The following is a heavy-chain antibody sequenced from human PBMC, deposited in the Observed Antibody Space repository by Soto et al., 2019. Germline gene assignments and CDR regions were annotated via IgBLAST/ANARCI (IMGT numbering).Heavy chain of an antibody. V-gene: IGHV1-3*01. CDR1: GYTFTSYA. CDR2: INAGNGNT. J-gene: IGHJ5*02. D-gene: IGHD6-19*01. CDR3: ARGPLIRIAVAGTRNWFDP. Sequence: ASVKVSCKASGYTFTSYAMHWVRQAPGQRLEWMGWINAGNGNTKYSQKFQGRVTITRDTPASTAYMELSSLRSEDTAVYYCARGPLIRIAVAGTRNWFDPWGQGTLVTVSS.